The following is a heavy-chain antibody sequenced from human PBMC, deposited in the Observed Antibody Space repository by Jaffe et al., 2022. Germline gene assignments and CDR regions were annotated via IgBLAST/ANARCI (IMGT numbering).Heavy chain of an antibody. CDR3: ARAVVTYYYGSGSLRWFDP. Sequence: QVQLQQWGAGLLKPSETLSLTCAVYGGSFSGYYWSWIRQPPGKGLEWIGEINHSGSTNYNPSLKSRVTISVDTSKNQFSLKLSSVTAADTAVYYCARAVVTYYYGSGSLRWFDPWGQGTLVTVSS. D-gene: IGHD3-10*01. CDR1: GGSFSGYY. CDR2: INHSGST. J-gene: IGHJ5*02. V-gene: IGHV4-34*01.